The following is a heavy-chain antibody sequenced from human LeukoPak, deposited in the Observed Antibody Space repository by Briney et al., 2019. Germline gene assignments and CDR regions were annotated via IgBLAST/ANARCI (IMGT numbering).Heavy chain of an antibody. CDR3: ANTPGYSSSWYPYNWFDP. V-gene: IGHV3-23*01. D-gene: IGHD6-13*01. J-gene: IGHJ5*02. CDR1: GFTFSSYA. CDR2: INGSGGST. Sequence: GGSLRLSCAASGFTFSSYAMSWVRQAPGKGLEWVSAINGSGGSTYYADSVKGRFTISRDNSKNTLYLQMNSLRAEDTAVYYCANTPGYSSSWYPYNWFDPWGQGTLVTVSS.